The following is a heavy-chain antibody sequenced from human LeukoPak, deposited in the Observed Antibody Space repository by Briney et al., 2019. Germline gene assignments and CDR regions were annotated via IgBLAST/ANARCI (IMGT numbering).Heavy chain of an antibody. CDR2: LNPSGGST. J-gene: IGHJ4*02. CDR3: ARDGSTWQFDY. Sequence: ASLKVSCKASGYTFTTYYMHWVRQAPGQGLEWMGILNPSGGSTTYAQKFQGRVTMTRDTSTSTVYMELSSLRSEDTAVYYCARDGSTWQFDYWGQGTLVTVSS. CDR1: GYTFTTYY. V-gene: IGHV1-46*01. D-gene: IGHD6-13*01.